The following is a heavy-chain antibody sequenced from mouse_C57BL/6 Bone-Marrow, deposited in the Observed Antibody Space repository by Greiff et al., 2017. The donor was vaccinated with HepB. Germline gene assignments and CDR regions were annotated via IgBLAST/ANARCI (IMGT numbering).Heavy chain of an antibody. V-gene: IGHV1-82*01. CDR2: IYPGDGDT. D-gene: IGHD1-1*01. Sequence: VQLQQSGPELVKPGASVKISCKASGYAFSSSWMNWVKQRPGKGLEWIGRIYPGDGDTNYNGKFKGKATLTADKSSSTAYMQLSSLTSEDSAVYFCARTMDYYGSVAYWGQGTLVTVSA. CDR1: GYAFSSSW. J-gene: IGHJ3*01. CDR3: ARTMDYYGSVAY.